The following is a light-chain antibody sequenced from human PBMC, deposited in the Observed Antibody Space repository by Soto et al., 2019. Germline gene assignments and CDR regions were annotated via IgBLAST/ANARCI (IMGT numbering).Light chain of an antibody. Sequence: EIVLTQSPATLSLSPGERATLSCRASQGVSNYLAWYQQKSGQAPRLLIYDASNRSTGISARFSGSGSGTDFTLTISSLAPEDFAVYFCQHRSTWPLTFGGGTKVEIK. CDR2: DAS. J-gene: IGKJ4*01. V-gene: IGKV3-11*01. CDR1: QGVSNY. CDR3: QHRSTWPLT.